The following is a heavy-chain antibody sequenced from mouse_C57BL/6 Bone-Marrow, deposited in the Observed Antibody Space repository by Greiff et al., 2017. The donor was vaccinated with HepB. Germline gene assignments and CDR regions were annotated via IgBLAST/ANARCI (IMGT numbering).Heavy chain of an antibody. CDR1: GYSITSGYY. CDR3: AREDYGSSPFAY. J-gene: IGHJ3*01. D-gene: IGHD1-1*01. V-gene: IGHV3-6*01. CDR2: ISYDGSN. Sequence: DVKLQESGPGLVKPSQSLSLTCSVTGYSITSGYYWNWIRQFPGNKLEWMGYISYDGSNNYNPSLKNRISITRDTSKNQFFLKLNSVTTEDTATYYCAREDYGSSPFAYWGQGTLVTVSA.